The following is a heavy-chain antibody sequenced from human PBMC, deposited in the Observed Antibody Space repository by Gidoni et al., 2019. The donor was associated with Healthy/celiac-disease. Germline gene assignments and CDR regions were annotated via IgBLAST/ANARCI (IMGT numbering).Heavy chain of an antibody. CDR3: ARQGRYFDWPLDY. J-gene: IGHJ4*02. D-gene: IGHD3-9*01. CDR2: IYYSGST. CDR1: GGSISSSSYY. Sequence: QLQLQESGPGLVKPSETLSLTCTVPGGSISSSSYYWGWIRQPPGKGLEWIGSIYYSGSTYYNPSLKSRVTISVDTSKNQFSLKLSSVTAADTAVYYCARQGRYFDWPLDYWGQGTLVTVSS. V-gene: IGHV4-39*01.